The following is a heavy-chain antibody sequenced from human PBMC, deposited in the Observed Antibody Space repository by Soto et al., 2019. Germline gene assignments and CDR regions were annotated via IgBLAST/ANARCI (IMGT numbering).Heavy chain of an antibody. Sequence: QVHLVQSGAEVKQPGASVKVSCKASGYTFTRNHMHWVRQAPGQGLEGMGFINVAAGSTRYSRKFQGRLILTRDTSARGTHLALSGLTTDDTAVYYCARDGKFASGAGIDDWGQGPGLTVSA. CDR3: ARDGKFASGAGIDD. J-gene: IGHJ4*02. V-gene: IGHV1-3*01. D-gene: IGHD1-26*01. CDR2: INVAAGST. CDR1: GYTFTRNH.